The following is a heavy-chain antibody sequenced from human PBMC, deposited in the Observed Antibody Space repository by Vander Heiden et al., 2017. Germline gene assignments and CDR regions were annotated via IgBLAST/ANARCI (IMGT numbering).Heavy chain of an antibody. CDR3: ARRRAVAARTIFDS. CDR1: GFTFSSKV. CDR2: INEGGSEE. J-gene: IGHJ4*02. V-gene: IGHV3-7*01. Sequence: EVHLVESGGGLVQPGGSLRLSCAASGFTFSSKVMGWVRQAPGKGLEWVANINEGGSEEYYVDSVKGRFTISRDNAKNSLFLQMNSLRAEDTAVYYCARRRAVAARTIFDSWGQGTLVTVSS. D-gene: IGHD6-6*01.